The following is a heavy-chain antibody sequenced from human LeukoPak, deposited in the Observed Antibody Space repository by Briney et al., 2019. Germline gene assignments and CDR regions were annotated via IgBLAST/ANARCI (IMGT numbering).Heavy chain of an antibody. J-gene: IGHJ2*01. V-gene: IGHV1-46*01. CDR2: INPSGGST. D-gene: IGHD3-22*01. CDR3: AREVGSNYYDSSGYYKKYFDL. Sequence: ASVKVSCKASGGTFSSYAISWVRQAPGQGLEWMGIINPSGGSTSYAQKFQGRVTMTRDTSTSTVYMELSSLRSEDTAVYYCAREVGSNYYDSSGYYKKYFDLWGRGTLVTVSS. CDR1: GGTFSSYA.